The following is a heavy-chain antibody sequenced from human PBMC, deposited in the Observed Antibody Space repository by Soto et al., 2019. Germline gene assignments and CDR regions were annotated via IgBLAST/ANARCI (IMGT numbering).Heavy chain of an antibody. CDR1: GLSLTPVGMW. J-gene: IGHJ4*02. CDR2: IDWGDDK. V-gene: IGHV2-70*01. D-gene: IGHD3-9*01. CDR3: ERMLKVGTFDRVYFDY. Sequence: FGRTLLNPTQTLTLTWTFLGLSLTPVGMWVTWILQPPGKALDWLALIDWGDDKYYNTSLMTRLTLSKETSKNQVVLTTKNMDPVDTGTDYCERMLKVGTFDRVYFDYWGQGTLVTVSS.